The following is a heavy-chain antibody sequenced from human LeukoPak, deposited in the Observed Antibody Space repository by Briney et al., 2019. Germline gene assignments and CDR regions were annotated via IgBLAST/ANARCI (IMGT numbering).Heavy chain of an antibody. V-gene: IGHV4-59*01. CDR3: ARIAVAGTFLDY. Sequence: SETLSLTCTVSGGSISSYYWSWIRQPPGKGLVWIGYIYYSGSTNYNPSLKSRVTISVDTSKNQFSLKLSSVTAADTAVYYCARIAVAGTFLDYWGQGTLVTVSS. CDR2: IYYSGST. CDR1: GGSISSYY. D-gene: IGHD6-19*01. J-gene: IGHJ4*02.